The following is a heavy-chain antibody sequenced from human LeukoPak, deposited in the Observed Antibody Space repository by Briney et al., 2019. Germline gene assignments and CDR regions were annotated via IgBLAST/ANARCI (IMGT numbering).Heavy chain of an antibody. CDR3: ARVPYYYDSSGYYLSFDY. CDR1: GGSFSGYY. CDR2: INHSGST. J-gene: IGHJ4*02. V-gene: IGHV4-34*01. D-gene: IGHD3-22*01. Sequence: SETLSLTCAVYGGSFSGYYWSWIRQPPGKGLEWIGEINHSGSTNYNPSLKSRVTISVDTSKNQFSLKLSSVTAADTAVYYCARVPYYYDSSGYYLSFDYWGQGTLVTVSS.